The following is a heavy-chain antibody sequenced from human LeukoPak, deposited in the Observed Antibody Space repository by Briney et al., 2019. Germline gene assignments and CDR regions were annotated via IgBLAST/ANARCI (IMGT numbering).Heavy chain of an antibody. CDR2: IYYSGST. CDR1: GGSISSSSYY. D-gene: IGHD2/OR15-2a*01. Sequence: LETLSLTCTVSGGSISSSSYYWCWIRQPPGKGLEWIGSIYYSGSTYYNPSLKSRVTISVDTSKNQFSLKLSSVTAADTAVYYCAKLDPVIRLGFGYWGQGTLVTVSS. V-gene: IGHV4-39*07. J-gene: IGHJ4*02. CDR3: AKLDPVIRLGFGY.